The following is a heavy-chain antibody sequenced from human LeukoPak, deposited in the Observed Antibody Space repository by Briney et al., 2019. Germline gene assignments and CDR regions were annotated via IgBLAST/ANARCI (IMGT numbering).Heavy chain of an antibody. J-gene: IGHJ4*02. CDR1: GFTFSSYA. CDR3: ARRYYYDSSGYYPSFDY. CDR2: ISYDGSNK. D-gene: IGHD3-22*01. Sequence: PGGSLRLSCAASGFTFSSYAMHWVRQAPGKGLEWVAVISYDGSNKYYADSVKGRFTISRDNSKNTLYLQMNSLRAEDTAVYYCARRYYYDSSGYYPSFDYWGQGTLVTVSS. V-gene: IGHV3-30-3*01.